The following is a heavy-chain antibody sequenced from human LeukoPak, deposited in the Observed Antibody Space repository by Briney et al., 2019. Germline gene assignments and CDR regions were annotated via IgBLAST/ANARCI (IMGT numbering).Heavy chain of an antibody. J-gene: IGHJ5*02. V-gene: IGHV4-34*01. CDR1: GFTFSSYA. D-gene: IGHD6-19*01. CDR3: ARAQVRWLVQVSWFDP. Sequence: PGGSLRLSCAASGFTFSSYAMSWVRQAPGKGLEWIGEINHSGSTNYNPSLKSRVTISVDTSKNQFSLKLSSVTAADTAVYYCARAQVRWLVQVSWFDPWGQGTLVTVSS. CDR2: INHSGST.